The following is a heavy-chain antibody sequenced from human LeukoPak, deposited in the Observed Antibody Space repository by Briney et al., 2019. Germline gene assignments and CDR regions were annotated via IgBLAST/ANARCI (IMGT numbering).Heavy chain of an antibody. D-gene: IGHD3-10*01. CDR1: GFTFSSYA. J-gene: IGHJ4*02. Sequence: GGSLRLSCAASGFTFSSYAMSWVRQAPGKGLEWVSAISGSGGSTYYADSVKGRFTISRDNSKNTLYLQMNSLRAEDTAVYYCAKDRRITMVRGAIFDYWGQGTLVTVSS. V-gene: IGHV3-23*01. CDR2: ISGSGGST. CDR3: AKDRRITMVRGAIFDY.